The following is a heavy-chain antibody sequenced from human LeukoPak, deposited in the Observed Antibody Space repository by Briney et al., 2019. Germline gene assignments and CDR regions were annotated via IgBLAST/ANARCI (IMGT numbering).Heavy chain of an antibody. CDR2: ISSSSSYT. CDR3: ASWYPRTSFDY. CDR1: GFTFSTHW. D-gene: IGHD1-14*01. V-gene: IGHV3-11*06. J-gene: IGHJ4*02. Sequence: PGGSLRLSCAASGFTFSTHWMHWVRQAPGKGLEWVSYISSSSSYTNYADSVKGRFTISRDNAKNSVYLQMNSLRAEDTAVYYCASWYPRTSFDYWGQGTLVTVSS.